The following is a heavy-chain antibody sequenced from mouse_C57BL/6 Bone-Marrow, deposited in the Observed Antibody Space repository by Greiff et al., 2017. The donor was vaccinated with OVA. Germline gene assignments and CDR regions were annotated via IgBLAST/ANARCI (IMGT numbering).Heavy chain of an antibody. D-gene: IGHD2-1*01. CDR2: INPGSGGT. CDR3: ARWREGNHGY. V-gene: IGHV1-54*01. J-gene: IGHJ2*01. Sequence: VQLQQSGAELVRPGTSVKVSCKASGYAFTNYLIEWVKQRPGQGLEWIGVINPGSGGTNYNEKFKGKATLTADKSSSTAYMQLSSLTSEDSAVYFCARWREGNHGYWGQGTTLTVSS. CDR1: GYAFTNYL.